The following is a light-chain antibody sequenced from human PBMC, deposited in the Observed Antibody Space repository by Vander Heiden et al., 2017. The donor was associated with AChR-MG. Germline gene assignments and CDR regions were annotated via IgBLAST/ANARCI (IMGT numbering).Light chain of an antibody. CDR3: AAWDVSLNGWV. CDR1: SSTIGTNS. J-gene: IGLJ3*02. V-gene: IGLV1-44*01. CDR2: SSD. Sequence: QSVLTQPPSVSGAPGQRVTISCSGSSSTIGTNSVNWYQQFPGKAPKVLISSSDQRRSGVRDRFSSSTSGTSAYLALSGLQSEDEADYYCAAWDVSLNGWVFGGGTKLTVL.